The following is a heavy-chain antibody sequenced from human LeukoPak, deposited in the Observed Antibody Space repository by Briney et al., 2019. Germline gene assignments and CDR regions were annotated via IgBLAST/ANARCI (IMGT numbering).Heavy chain of an antibody. V-gene: IGHV3-30*18. CDR3: AKVLTPHCSGGSCYDPDFDY. CDR1: GFTFSSYG. J-gene: IGHJ4*02. Sequence: GGSLRLSCAASGFTFSSYGMHWVRQAPGKGLEWVAVISHDGSNKYYADSVKGRFTISRDNSKNTLYLQMNSLRAEDTAVYYCAKVLTPHCSGGSCYDPDFDYWGQGTLVTVSS. CDR2: ISHDGSNK. D-gene: IGHD2-15*01.